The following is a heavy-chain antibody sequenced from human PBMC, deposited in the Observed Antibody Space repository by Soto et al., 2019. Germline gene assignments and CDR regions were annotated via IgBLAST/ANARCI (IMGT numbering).Heavy chain of an antibody. CDR3: SRPGYSNYDSDY. CDR2: IRSRSNGYAT. D-gene: IGHD5-12*01. V-gene: IGHV3-73*02. Sequence: EVQLVESGGGLVQPGGSLKLSCAASGFTLSGSVIYWVRQPSGNGLELVGRIRSRSNGYATAYAASVRGRFTISRDDSKNTAYLQMNSLKTEDPAVYYCSRPGYSNYDSDYWGQGTLVTVSS. CDR1: GFTLSGSV. J-gene: IGHJ4*02.